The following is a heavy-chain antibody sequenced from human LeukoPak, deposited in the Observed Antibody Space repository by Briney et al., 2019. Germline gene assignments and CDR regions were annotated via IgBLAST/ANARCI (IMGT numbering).Heavy chain of an antibody. V-gene: IGHV3-48*02. J-gene: IGHJ4*02. CDR2: ISSSSSTI. CDR1: GFTFSSYS. D-gene: IGHD3-10*01. Sequence: GGSLRLSCAASGFTFSSYSMNWVRQAPGKGLEWVSYISSSSSTIYYADSVKGRFTISRDNAKTSLYLQMNSLRDEDTAVYYCARAGLYYSGSGSYPPFDYWGQGTLVTASS. CDR3: ARAGLYYSGSGSYPPFDY.